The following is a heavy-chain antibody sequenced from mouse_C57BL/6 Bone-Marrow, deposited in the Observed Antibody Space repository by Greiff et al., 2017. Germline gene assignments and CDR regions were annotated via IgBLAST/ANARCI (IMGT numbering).Heavy chain of an antibody. Sequence: VKLQESGAELVRPGASVTLSCKASGYTFTDYEMPWVKQTPVHGLEWIGAIYPETGGTAYNQTFKGKAILTVDKSSSTAYMELRSLTSEDSAVYYGTGREWVLLDYWGQGTTLTVSS. V-gene: IGHV1-15*01. CDR2: IYPETGGT. CDR1: GYTFTDYE. J-gene: IGHJ2*01. D-gene: IGHD1-3*01. CDR3: TGREWVLLDY.